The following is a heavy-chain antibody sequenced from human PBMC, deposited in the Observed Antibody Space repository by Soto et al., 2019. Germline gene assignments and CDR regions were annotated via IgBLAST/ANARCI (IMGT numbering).Heavy chain of an antibody. D-gene: IGHD4-17*01. CDR1: GFTFSSYA. V-gene: IGHV3-23*01. CDR2: ISGSGGST. Sequence: PGGSLRLSCAASGFTFSSYAMSWVRQAPGKGLEWVSAISGSGGSTYYADSVKGRFTISRDNSKNTLYLQMNSLRAEDTAVYYCAKDPSARGVDYGDYGDAFDIWGQGTMVTVSS. CDR3: AKDPSARGVDYGDYGDAFDI. J-gene: IGHJ3*02.